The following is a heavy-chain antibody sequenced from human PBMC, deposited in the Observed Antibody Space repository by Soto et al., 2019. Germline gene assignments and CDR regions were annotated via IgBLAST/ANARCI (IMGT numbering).Heavy chain of an antibody. CDR1: SGSIDNVYG. Sequence: SETLSLTCAVSSGSIDNVYGWSWVRQSPGKGLEWIGETSHDGVTNYNPSLKSRVTISVDTSKNQFSLKLSSVTAADTAVYYCASRYGGTFDYWGQGTLVPVSS. D-gene: IGHD4-17*01. CDR3: ASRYGGTFDY. J-gene: IGHJ4*02. CDR2: TSHDGVT. V-gene: IGHV4-4*02.